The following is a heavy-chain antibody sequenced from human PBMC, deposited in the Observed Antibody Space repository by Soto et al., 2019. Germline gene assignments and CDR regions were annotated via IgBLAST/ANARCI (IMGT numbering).Heavy chain of an antibody. Sequence: GASVKVSCKASGYTFTSYGISWVRQAPGQGLEWMGWISAYNGNTNYAQKLQGRVTMTTDTSTSTAYMELRSLRSDDTAVYYCARDSGIVLVSWFDPWGQGTLVTVSS. V-gene: IGHV1-18*01. CDR2: ISAYNGNT. J-gene: IGHJ5*02. CDR3: ARDSGIVLVSWFDP. CDR1: GYTFTSYG. D-gene: IGHD2-8*01.